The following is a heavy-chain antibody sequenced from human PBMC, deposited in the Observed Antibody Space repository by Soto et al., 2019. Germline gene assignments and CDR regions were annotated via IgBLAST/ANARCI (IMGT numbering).Heavy chain of an antibody. Sequence: QVQLVESGGGVVQPGRSLKLSCAASGFNFRGYGMHWVRQAPGKGLEWVAITRHDGSNTYYADSVRGRLTISRDNTKNTLYLQMNSLRVEDTAVYYCASDGVGPTTYFGYFDYWGQGTPISASP. J-gene: IGHJ4*02. CDR1: GFNFRGYG. CDR3: ASDGVGPTTYFGYFDY. V-gene: IGHV3-33*01. D-gene: IGHD1-26*01. CDR2: TRHDGSNT.